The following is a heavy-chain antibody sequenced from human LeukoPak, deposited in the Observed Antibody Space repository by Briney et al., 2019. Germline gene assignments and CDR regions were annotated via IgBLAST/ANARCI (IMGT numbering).Heavy chain of an antibody. CDR3: AKDGAQYSSGPECDP. D-gene: IGHD6-19*01. CDR1: GLHFSGTA. Sequence: GGSLRLSCAASGLHFSGTAMSWVRQAPGKGLEWVSAISHDGMNAYYADSVKGRFTISRDDSKKTVSLEMSSLTAADTGVYYCAKDGAQYSSGPECDPRGQGALVTVSP. J-gene: IGHJ5*02. V-gene: IGHV3-23*01. CDR2: ISHDGMNA.